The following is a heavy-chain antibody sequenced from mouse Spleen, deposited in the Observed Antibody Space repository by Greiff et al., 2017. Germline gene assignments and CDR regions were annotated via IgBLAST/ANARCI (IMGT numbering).Heavy chain of an antibody. J-gene: IGHJ4*01. CDR1: GFTFTDYY. CDR3: ARFHSSGSHYYAMDY. CDR2: IRNKANGYTT. D-gene: IGHD3-2*02. Sequence: EVKLVESGGGLVQPGGSLSLSCAASGFTFTDYYMSWVRQPPGKALEWLGFIRNKANGYTTEYSASVKGRFTISRDNSQSILYLQMNALRAEDSATYYCARFHSSGSHYYAMDYWGQGTSVTVSS. V-gene: IGHV7-3*01.